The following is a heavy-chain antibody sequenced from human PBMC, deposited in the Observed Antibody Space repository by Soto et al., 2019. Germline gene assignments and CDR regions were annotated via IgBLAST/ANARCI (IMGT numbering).Heavy chain of an antibody. Sequence: QVQLVQSGAEVKNPGASVRVSCKASGYTFTSHAMHWVRQAPGQRLEWMGWIDAGNGNTRYSEKFQGRVTISRETSASIDYMEVSSVRDEDTAVYYRAREAGTTGSHIWFDPWGQGTPVTVSS. V-gene: IGHV1-3*01. CDR3: AREAGTTGSHIWFDP. D-gene: IGHD1-1*01. CDR1: GYTFTSHA. J-gene: IGHJ5*02. CDR2: IDAGNGNT.